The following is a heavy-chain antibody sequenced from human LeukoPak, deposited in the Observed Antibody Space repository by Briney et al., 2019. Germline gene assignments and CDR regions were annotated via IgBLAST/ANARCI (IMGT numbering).Heavy chain of an antibody. V-gene: IGHV1-69*08. D-gene: IGHD1-26*01. CDR1: GGTFMNHI. Sequence: GASVKVSCKASGGTFMNHIIIWVRQAPGKGLEWMGGIIPMLGPPNYAQDFQGRVTITADKSTSTAYLELNSLMSEDTALYFCARGRASGSKIFNIWGQGTMVTV. CDR2: IIPMLGPP. CDR3: ARGRASGSKIFNI. J-gene: IGHJ3*02.